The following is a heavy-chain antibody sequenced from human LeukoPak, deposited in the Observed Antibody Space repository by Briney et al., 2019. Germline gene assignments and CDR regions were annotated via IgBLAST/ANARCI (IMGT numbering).Heavy chain of an antibody. Sequence: ASVKVSCKASGYTFTGYYMHWARQAPGQGLEWMGWINPNSGGTNYAQKFQGRVTMTRDTSISTAYMELSRLRSDDTAVYYCAREIVATIRGDHYYYYMDVWGKGTTVTISS. J-gene: IGHJ6*03. D-gene: IGHD5-12*01. CDR1: GYTFTGYY. V-gene: IGHV1-2*02. CDR2: INPNSGGT. CDR3: AREIVATIRGDHYYYYMDV.